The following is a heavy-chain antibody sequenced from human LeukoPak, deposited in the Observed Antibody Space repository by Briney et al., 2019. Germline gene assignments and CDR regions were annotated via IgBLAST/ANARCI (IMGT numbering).Heavy chain of an antibody. CDR3: ARALSSGLDY. CDR2: ISSSSSYI. J-gene: IGHJ4*02. D-gene: IGHD6-19*01. V-gene: IGHV3-21*01. CDR1: GFTSSSYS. Sequence: GGSLRLSCAASGFTSSSYSMNWVRQAPGKGLEWVSSISSSSSYIYYADSVKGRFTISRDNAKNSLYLQMNSLRAEDTAVYYCARALSSGLDYWGQGTLVTVSS.